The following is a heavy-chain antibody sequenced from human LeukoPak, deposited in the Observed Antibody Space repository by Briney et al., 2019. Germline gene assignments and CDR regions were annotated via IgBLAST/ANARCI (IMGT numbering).Heavy chain of an antibody. CDR3: ARGTSGGYFDY. D-gene: IGHD1-26*01. CDR2: IKSDGFST. J-gene: IGHJ4*02. CDR1: GFAFSSFW. Sequence: PGGSLRLSCAASGFAFSSFWIHWVRQVPGKGLVWVSRIKSDGFSTSYADSVKGRFTISRDNAKNTLYLQMNSLRAEDTAVYYCARGTSGGYFDYWGQGTLVTVSS. V-gene: IGHV3-74*01.